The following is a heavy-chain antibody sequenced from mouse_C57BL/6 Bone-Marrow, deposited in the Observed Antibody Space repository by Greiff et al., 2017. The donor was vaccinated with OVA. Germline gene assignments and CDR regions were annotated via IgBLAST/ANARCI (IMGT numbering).Heavy chain of an antibody. V-gene: IGHV1-81*01. D-gene: IGHD2-4*01. J-gene: IGHJ3*01. Sequence: QVQLQQSGAELARPGASVKLSCKASGNTFTSYGISWVKQRTGQGLEWIGEIYPRSGNTYYNEKFKGKATLTADKSSSTAYMELRSLTSEDSAVYFCARGNYDGAWFAYWGQGTLVTVSA. CDR1: GNTFTSYG. CDR3: ARGNYDGAWFAY. CDR2: IYPRSGNT.